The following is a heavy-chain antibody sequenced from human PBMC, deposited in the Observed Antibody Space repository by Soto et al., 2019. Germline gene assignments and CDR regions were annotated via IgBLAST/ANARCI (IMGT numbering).Heavy chain of an antibody. J-gene: IGHJ4*02. CDR2: IYHSGTT. V-gene: IGHV4-4*02. D-gene: IGHD2-15*01. CDR1: GASISDNW. CDR3: ESQISVHRTRGFDY. Sequence: QVQLQESGPGLVKPSWTLSLTCAVAGASISDNWGSWVRQPPGKGLEWIGEIYHSGTTHYNPSLWSRVAMSVDKSNNRLSLNLNSVTAADTAVYYCESQISVHRTRGFDYWGQGTLVTVSS.